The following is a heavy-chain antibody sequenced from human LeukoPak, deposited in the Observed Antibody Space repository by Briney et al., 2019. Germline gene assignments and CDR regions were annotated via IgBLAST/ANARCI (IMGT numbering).Heavy chain of an antibody. Sequence: SETLSLTCTVSGGSISSYYWSWIRQPPGKGLEWIGYIYYSGSTNYNPSLKSRVTISVDTSKNQFSLKLSSVTAADTAVYYCARDSSGYDAFDIWGQGTMVTVSS. CDR1: GGSISSYY. CDR2: IYYSGST. J-gene: IGHJ3*02. D-gene: IGHD3-22*01. V-gene: IGHV4-59*12. CDR3: ARDSSGYDAFDI.